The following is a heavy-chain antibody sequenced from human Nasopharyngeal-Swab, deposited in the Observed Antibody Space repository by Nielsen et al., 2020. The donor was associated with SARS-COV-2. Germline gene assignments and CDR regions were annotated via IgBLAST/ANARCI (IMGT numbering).Heavy chain of an antibody. J-gene: IGHJ4*02. Sequence: WIRQPPGKALEWLAHIFSNDEKSYRTSLKSRLTISKDTSKSQVVLTMTNMDPVDTATYYCARIDYDYVWGSYRYTGGYFDYWGQGTLVTVSS. CDR2: IFSNDEK. D-gene: IGHD3-16*02. CDR3: ARIDYDYVWGSYRYTGGYFDY. V-gene: IGHV2-26*01.